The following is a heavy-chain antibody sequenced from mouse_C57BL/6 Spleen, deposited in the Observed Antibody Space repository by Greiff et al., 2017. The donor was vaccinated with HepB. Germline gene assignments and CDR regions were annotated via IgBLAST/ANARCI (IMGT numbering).Heavy chain of an antibody. Sequence: QVQLQQPGAELVKPGASVKLSCKASGYTFTSYWMHWVKQRPGRGLEWIGRIDPNSGGTKYNEKFKSKATLTVDKPSSTAYMQLSSLTSEDSAVYYWARDGDYGSSFLFAYWGQGTLVTVSA. CDR2: IDPNSGGT. CDR3: ARDGDYGSSFLFAY. D-gene: IGHD1-1*01. CDR1: GYTFTSYW. J-gene: IGHJ3*01. V-gene: IGHV1-72*01.